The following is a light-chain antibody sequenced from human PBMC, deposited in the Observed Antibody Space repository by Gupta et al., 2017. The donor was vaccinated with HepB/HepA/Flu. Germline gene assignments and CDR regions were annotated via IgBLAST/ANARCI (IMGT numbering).Light chain of an antibody. CDR1: SGSIASNY. J-gene: IGLJ3*02. CDR2: EDN. Sequence: NCMLTQPHSVSESPGKTVTIPCTRSSGSIASNYVQWYQQRPGSAPTTVIYEDNQRPSGVPDRFSGSIDSSSNSASLTISGLKTEDEADYYCQSYDSSNRWVFGGGTKLTVL. CDR3: QSYDSSNRWV. V-gene: IGLV6-57*03.